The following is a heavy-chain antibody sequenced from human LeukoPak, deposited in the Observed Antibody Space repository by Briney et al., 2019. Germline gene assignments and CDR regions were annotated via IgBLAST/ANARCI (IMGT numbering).Heavy chain of an antibody. CDR3: ARVSLTCGGDCYYDY. CDR1: GGSISSYY. Sequence: SESLSLTCTVSGGSISSYYWSWIRQHPGKGLEWIGYIYYSGSTYYNPSLKSRVTISVDTSKNQFSLKLSSVTAADTAVYYCARVSLTCGGDCYYDYWGQGTLVTVSS. CDR2: IYYSGST. V-gene: IGHV4-59*12. J-gene: IGHJ4*02. D-gene: IGHD2-21*02.